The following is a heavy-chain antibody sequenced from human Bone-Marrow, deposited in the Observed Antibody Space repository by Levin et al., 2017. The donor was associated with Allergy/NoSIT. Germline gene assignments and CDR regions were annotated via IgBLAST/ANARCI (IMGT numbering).Heavy chain of an antibody. Sequence: SQTLSLTCTVSGVSITSGNYYWSWIRQPAGKGLEWIGHIYTSGNTNYNPSLKSRVTISVDTSKNQFSLKLRSVTAAATAVYYCARVLQYYYYYMDVWGKGTTVTVSS. D-gene: IGHD5-24*01. CDR3: ARVLQYYYYYMDV. J-gene: IGHJ6*03. V-gene: IGHV4-61*09. CDR2: IYTSGNT. CDR1: GVSITSGNYY.